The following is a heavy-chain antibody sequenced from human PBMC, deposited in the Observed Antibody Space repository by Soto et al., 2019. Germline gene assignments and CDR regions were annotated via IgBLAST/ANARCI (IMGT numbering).Heavy chain of an antibody. CDR1: GFTFSSYS. CDR2: ISSSSSTK. D-gene: IGHD6-6*01. CDR3: GTEPDSRSTPPSLPAYYFFYGMDV. Sequence: EVQLVESGGGLVQPGGSLRLSCAASGFTFSSYSMNWVRQAPGKGLQWVSYISSSSSTKYYAVSVKGRFTISTDNAKNELFLQMNSLRDEDTAVYYCGTEPDSRSTPPSLPAYYFFYGMDVWGQGTTVTVSS. J-gene: IGHJ6*02. V-gene: IGHV3-48*02.